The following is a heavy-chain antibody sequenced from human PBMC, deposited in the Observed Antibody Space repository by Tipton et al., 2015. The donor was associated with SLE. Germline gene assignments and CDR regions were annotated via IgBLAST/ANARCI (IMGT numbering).Heavy chain of an antibody. V-gene: IGHV3-7*01. Sequence: SLRLSCAASGFGFNTYWMAWVRQAPGKGLEWVATMDLDGTEKFYVGSVKGRFTISRDNAKNSLYLQLNSLRAEDTAVYYCTRESHATFDIWGQGTMVTVSS. CDR2: MDLDGTEK. D-gene: IGHD2-2*01. CDR3: TRESHATFDI. CDR1: GFGFNTYW. J-gene: IGHJ3*02.